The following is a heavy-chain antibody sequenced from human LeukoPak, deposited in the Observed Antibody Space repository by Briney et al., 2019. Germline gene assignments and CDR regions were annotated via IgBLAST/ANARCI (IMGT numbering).Heavy chain of an antibody. Sequence: RGSLRLSCAASEFTFSSYSMNWVRQAPGKGLEWVSSISSSSSYIYYADSVKGRFTISRDNSKNTLYLQMNSLRAEDTAVYYCASSGRWLQFHDYWGQGTLVTVSS. CDR1: EFTFSSYS. V-gene: IGHV3-21*04. D-gene: IGHD5-24*01. CDR2: ISSSSSYI. J-gene: IGHJ4*02. CDR3: ASSGRWLQFHDY.